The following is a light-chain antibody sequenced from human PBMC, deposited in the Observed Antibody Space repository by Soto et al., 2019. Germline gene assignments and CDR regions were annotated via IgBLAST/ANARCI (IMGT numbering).Light chain of an antibody. V-gene: IGLV1-44*01. Sequence: QSVLTQPPSASGTPGQKFTISCSGSRSNIGSFTVNWYQHLPGTAPKLLIYSNNHRPSGVPGRFSGSKSGTSASLAISGLQSEDESTYYCAAWDDSLNGWVFGGVTKLTVL. J-gene: IGLJ3*02. CDR1: RSNIGSFT. CDR2: SNN. CDR3: AAWDDSLNGWV.